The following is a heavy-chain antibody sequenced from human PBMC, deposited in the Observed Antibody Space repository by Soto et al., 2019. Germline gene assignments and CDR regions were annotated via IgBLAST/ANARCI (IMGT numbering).Heavy chain of an antibody. J-gene: IGHJ6*02. CDR3: ATRPGYDILTLLRLHPVNYCMDV. V-gene: IGHV1-24*01. D-gene: IGHD3-9*01. Sequence: ASVKVSCKVSGYTLTELSMHWVRQAPGKGLEWMGGFDPEDGETIYAQKFQGRVTMTEDTSTDTAYMELSSLRSEDTAVYYCATRPGYDILTLLRLHPVNYCMDVWG. CDR2: FDPEDGET. CDR1: GYTLTELS.